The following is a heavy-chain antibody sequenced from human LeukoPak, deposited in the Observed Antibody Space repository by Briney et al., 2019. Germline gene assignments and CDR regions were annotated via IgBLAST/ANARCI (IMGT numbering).Heavy chain of an antibody. CDR3: ARGASRSGDPTPIDY. D-gene: IGHD6-6*01. Sequence: ASVKASCKASGYTFTSYGISWVRQAPGQGLEWMGWISAYNGNTNYAQKLQGRVTMTTDTSTSTAYMELRSLRSDDTAVYYCARGASRSGDPTPIDYWGQGTLVTVSS. J-gene: IGHJ4*02. V-gene: IGHV1-18*01. CDR1: GYTFTSYG. CDR2: ISAYNGNT.